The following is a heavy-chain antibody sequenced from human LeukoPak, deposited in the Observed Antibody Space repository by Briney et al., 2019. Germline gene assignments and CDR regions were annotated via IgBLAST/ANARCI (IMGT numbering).Heavy chain of an antibody. CDR1: GFTFSSYG. D-gene: IGHD6-19*01. CDR3: AKEGVAGYDAFDI. J-gene: IGHJ3*02. V-gene: IGHV3-30*02. Sequence: GGSLRLSCAASGFTFSSYGMHWVRQAPGKGLEWVAFIRYDGSNKYYADSVKGRFTFSRDNSKKTLFLQMNSLRAEDTAVYYGAKEGVAGYDAFDIWGQGTMVTVSS. CDR2: IRYDGSNK.